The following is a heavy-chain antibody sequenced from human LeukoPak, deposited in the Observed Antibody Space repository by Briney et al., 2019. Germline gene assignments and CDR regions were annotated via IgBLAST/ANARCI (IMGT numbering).Heavy chain of an antibody. V-gene: IGHV1-46*01. Sequence: ASVTVSFKASGYTFTSYYMHWVRQAPGQGLEWMGIINPSGGSTSYAQKFQGRVTMTRDTSTSTVYMELSSLRSEDTAVYYCARAGDVAAAGNWFDPWGQGTLVTVSS. J-gene: IGHJ5*02. CDR2: INPSGGST. CDR3: ARAGDVAAAGNWFDP. CDR1: GYTFTSYY. D-gene: IGHD6-13*01.